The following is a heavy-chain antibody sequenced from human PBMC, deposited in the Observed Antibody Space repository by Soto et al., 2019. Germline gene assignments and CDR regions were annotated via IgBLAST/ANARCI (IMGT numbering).Heavy chain of an antibody. D-gene: IGHD5-12*01. Sequence: SGPTLLYPKQTLTLTCTFSGFSLSTSGVGVGWIRQPPGKALEWLALIYWNDDKRYSPSLKSRLTITKDTSKNQVVLTMTNMDPVYKATSYFARSLMSRRKDGYNPADYWGQGTLVTVSS. V-gene: IGHV2-5*01. CDR1: GFSLSTSGVG. J-gene: IGHJ4*02. CDR3: ARSLMSRRKDGYNPADY. CDR2: IYWNDDK.